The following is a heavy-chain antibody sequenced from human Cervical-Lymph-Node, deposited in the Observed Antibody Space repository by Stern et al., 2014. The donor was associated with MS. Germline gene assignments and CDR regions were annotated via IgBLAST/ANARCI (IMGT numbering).Heavy chain of an antibody. V-gene: IGHV4-61*01. CDR3: ARGRGINGDYYYFDD. J-gene: IGHJ4*02. CDR1: GGSVRSGTSY. D-gene: IGHD4-17*01. CDR2: VSYSGST. Sequence: QVQLQESGPGLVKPSETLSLTCSVSGGSVRSGTSYWSWFRQPPGKGLEWIGYVSYSGSTNDNPSLDSRATISVDTSKNQFSLTLRSVTAADTAVYYCARGRGINGDYYYFDDWGQGTLVPVSS.